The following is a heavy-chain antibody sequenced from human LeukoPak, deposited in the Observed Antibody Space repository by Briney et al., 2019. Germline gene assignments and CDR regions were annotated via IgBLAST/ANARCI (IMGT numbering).Heavy chain of an antibody. V-gene: IGHV3-7*04. D-gene: IGHD3-10*01. CDR1: GFTFRNYW. Sequence: GGSLRLSCAASGFTFRNYWMTWVRQAPGKGLEWVANIKQDGNEKYYVDSVKGRFTISRDNAKNSLYLHMNSLRAEDTAVYYCAREYFYGSGSYYNGYWGQGAPVTVSS. J-gene: IGHJ4*02. CDR2: IKQDGNEK. CDR3: AREYFYGSGSYYNGY.